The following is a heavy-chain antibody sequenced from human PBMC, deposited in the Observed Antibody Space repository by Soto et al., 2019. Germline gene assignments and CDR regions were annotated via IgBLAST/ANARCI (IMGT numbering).Heavy chain of an antibody. CDR3: ARGAPLDYYDSSGPNSGFDY. CDR1: GGSISSGGYY. CDR2: IYYSGST. J-gene: IGHJ4*02. V-gene: IGHV4-31*03. Sequence: KPSETLSLTCTVSGGSISSGGYYWSWIRQHPGKGLEWLGYIYYSGSTYYNPSLKSRVTISVDTSKNQFSLKLSSVTAADTAVYYCARGAPLDYYDSSGPNSGFDYWGQGALVTVSS. D-gene: IGHD3-22*01.